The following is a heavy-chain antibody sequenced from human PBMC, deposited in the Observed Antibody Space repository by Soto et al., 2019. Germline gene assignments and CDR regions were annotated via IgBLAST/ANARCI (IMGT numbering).Heavy chain of an antibody. V-gene: IGHV2-5*02. CDR1: GFSLRGDSVG. D-gene: IGHD5-18*01. J-gene: IGHJ4*02. Sequence: QITLKESGPTLVEPTQTLTLTCTFAGFSLRGDSVGVAWIRQPPGKALEWLAIIYWDDDKRYSPSLKRRLTNTKDTAKNQVVLTSTNMDPVDTGTYYCTHSRYNDGYGPFDYWGQGTQVTVSS. CDR3: THSRYNDGYGPFDY. CDR2: IYWDDDK.